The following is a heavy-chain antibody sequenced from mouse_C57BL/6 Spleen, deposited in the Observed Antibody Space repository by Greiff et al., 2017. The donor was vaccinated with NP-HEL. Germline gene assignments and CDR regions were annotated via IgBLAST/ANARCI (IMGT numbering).Heavy chain of an antibody. V-gene: IGHV1-81*01. J-gene: IGHJ4*01. CDR3: ARSGDYDDYAMDY. D-gene: IGHD2-4*01. CDR1: GYTFTSYG. Sequence: VQLVESGAELARPGASVKLSCKASGYTFTSYGISWVKQRTGQGLEWIGEIYPRSGNTYYNEKFKGKATMTADKSSSTAYMELRSLTSEDSAVYFCARSGDYDDYAMDYWGQGTSVTVSS. CDR2: IYPRSGNT.